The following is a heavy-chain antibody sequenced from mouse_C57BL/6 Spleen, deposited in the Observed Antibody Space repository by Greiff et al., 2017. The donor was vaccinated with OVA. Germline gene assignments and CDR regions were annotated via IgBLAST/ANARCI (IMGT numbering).Heavy chain of an antibody. CDR3: ARRRSYRFDY. Sequence: QVQLQQPGAELVKPGASVKLSCKASGYTFTSDWMQWVKQRPGQGLEWIGEIDPSDSYTNYNQKFKGKATLTVYTSSSTAYMQLISLTSEDSTVYYCARRRSYRFDYWGQGTTLTVSS. D-gene: IGHD5-1-1*01. J-gene: IGHJ2*01. CDR2: IDPSDSYT. V-gene: IGHV1-50*01. CDR1: GYTFTSDW.